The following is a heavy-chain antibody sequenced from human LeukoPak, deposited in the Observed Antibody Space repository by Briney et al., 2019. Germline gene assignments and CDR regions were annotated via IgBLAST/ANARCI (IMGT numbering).Heavy chain of an antibody. D-gene: IGHD6-6*01. Sequence: SETLSLTCTVSGGSMSINNYYWAWIRRPPGKGLEWIGSIYYTGTTYYNPSLKNRVTISVDTSKNQFSLRLSSVTAADTAIYYCARDFSSSSTVYYYYYMDVWGKGTTVTVSS. CDR1: GGSMSINNYY. CDR3: ARDFSSSSTVYYYYYMDV. CDR2: IYYTGTT. J-gene: IGHJ6*03. V-gene: IGHV4-39*07.